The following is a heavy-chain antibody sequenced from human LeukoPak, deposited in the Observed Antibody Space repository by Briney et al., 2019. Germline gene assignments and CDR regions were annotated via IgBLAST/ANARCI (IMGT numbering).Heavy chain of an antibody. CDR2: ISSSGSTI. J-gene: IGHJ6*02. V-gene: IGHV3-11*01. Sequence: GGSLRLSCAGSRFTYSDYYMSWIRQAPGKGLEWVSYISSSGSTIYYADSVKGRFTISRDNTKNSLYLQMNSLRDEDTAVYYCARDIKGMDVWGQGTTVTVSS. CDR1: RFTYSDYY. CDR3: ARDIKGMDV.